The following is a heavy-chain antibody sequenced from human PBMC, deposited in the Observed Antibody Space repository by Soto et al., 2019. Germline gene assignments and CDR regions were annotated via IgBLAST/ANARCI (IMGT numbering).Heavy chain of an antibody. V-gene: IGHV3-33*01. CDR2: MRYDGGNK. Sequence: GGSLRLSCAASGFTFGSYGMHWVRQAPGKGLEWVAVMRYDGGNKYYADSVKGRFTGSRDNSKNTLYLQMNSLRAEDTAVYYCARDWEDYGDYACYYGMDVWGQGTTVTVSS. D-gene: IGHD4-17*01. CDR3: ARDWEDYGDYACYYGMDV. J-gene: IGHJ6*02. CDR1: GFTFGSYG.